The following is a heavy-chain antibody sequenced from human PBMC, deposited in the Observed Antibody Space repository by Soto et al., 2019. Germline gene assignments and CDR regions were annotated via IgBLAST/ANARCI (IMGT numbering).Heavy chain of an antibody. J-gene: IGHJ4*02. CDR1: GGTFSSYA. CDR2: IIPIFGTA. V-gene: IGHV1-69*01. D-gene: IGHD3-22*01. Sequence: QVQLVQSGAEVKKPGSSVKVSCKASGGTFSSYAISWVRQAPGQGLEWMGGIIPIFGTANYAQKFQGRVTITADESTSTAYMELSSLISEDTAVYYCARGYYYDSSGYYYYFDYWGQGTLVTVSS. CDR3: ARGYYYDSSGYYYYFDY.